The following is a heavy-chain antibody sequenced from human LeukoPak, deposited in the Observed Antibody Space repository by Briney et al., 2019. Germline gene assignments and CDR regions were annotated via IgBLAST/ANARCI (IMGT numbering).Heavy chain of an antibody. J-gene: IGHJ4*02. CDR3: AREGPGNEPYDYVWGSYRRGGPFDY. CDR2: IYTSEST. Sequence: PSQTLSLTCTVSGGSISSGSYYWSWIRQPAGKGLEWIVRIYTSESTNYNPSLKSRVTISVDTSKNQYSLKLSSVTAADTAVYYCAREGPGNEPYDYVWGSYRRGGPFDYWGQGTLVTVSS. CDR1: GGSISSGSYY. V-gene: IGHV4-61*02. D-gene: IGHD3-16*02.